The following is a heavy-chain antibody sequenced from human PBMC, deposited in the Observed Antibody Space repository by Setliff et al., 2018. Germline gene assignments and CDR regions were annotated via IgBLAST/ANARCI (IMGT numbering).Heavy chain of an antibody. CDR1: GFTFSSYW. J-gene: IGHJ4*02. CDR3: ARGTGTYSGLDY. V-gene: IGHV3-7*03. CDR2: IKQDGSEK. Sequence: PGGSLRLSCAASGFTFSSYWMSWVRQAPGKGLEWVANIKQDGSEKYYADSVKGRFTISRDNSKNTLYLQMNSLRAEDTAVYYCARGTGTYSGLDYWGQGTLVTVSS. D-gene: IGHD1-26*01.